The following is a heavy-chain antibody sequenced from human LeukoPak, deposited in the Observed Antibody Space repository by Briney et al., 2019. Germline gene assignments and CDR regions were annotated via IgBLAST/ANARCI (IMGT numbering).Heavy chain of an antibody. V-gene: IGHV1-69*05. CDR3: ARDRYDRSGYYYPPRGNAFDI. D-gene: IGHD3-22*01. CDR2: IIPIFGTA. J-gene: IGHJ3*02. Sequence: GSSVKVSCKASGGTFSSYAISWVLQAPGQGLEWMGKIIPIFGTANYAQKFQGRVTITTDESTSTAYMELSSLRSEDTAVYYCARDRYDRSGYYYPPRGNAFDIWGQGTMVTVSS. CDR1: GGTFSSYA.